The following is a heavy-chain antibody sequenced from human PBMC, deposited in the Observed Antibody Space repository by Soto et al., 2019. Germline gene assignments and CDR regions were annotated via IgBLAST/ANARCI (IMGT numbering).Heavy chain of an antibody. V-gene: IGHV3-48*02. CDR2: ISSSSSTI. CDR3: ARDFGDYYFDY. D-gene: IGHD3-10*01. Sequence: GGSLRLSCAASGFTFSSYSMNWVRQAPGKGLEWVSYISSSSSTIYYADSVKGRFTISRDNAKNSLYLQMISLRDEDTAVYYCARDFGDYYFDYWGQRTLATVSS. J-gene: IGHJ4*02. CDR1: GFTFSSYS.